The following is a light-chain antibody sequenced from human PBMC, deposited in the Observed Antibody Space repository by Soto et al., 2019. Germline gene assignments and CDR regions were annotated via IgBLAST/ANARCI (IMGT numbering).Light chain of an antibody. CDR1: SSDIGSYTS. CDR2: EVT. CDR3: SSYTSFDTVI. J-gene: IGLJ2*01. V-gene: IGLV2-18*02. Sequence: QSALTQPPSVSGSPGLSVTISCTGSSSDIGSYTSVSWYQQPPASAPKLLIYEVTRRASGAPDRFSGSASGNTASLTISGVQAEAEADYYCSSYTSFDTVIFGGGTKLTVL.